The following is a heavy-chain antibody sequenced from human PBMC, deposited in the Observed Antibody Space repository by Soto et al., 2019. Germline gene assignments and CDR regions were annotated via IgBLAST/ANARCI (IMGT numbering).Heavy chain of an antibody. CDR3: VKDHWGGDCYSDSYFDY. CDR1: GFSFTTYG. D-gene: IGHD2-21*02. Sequence: QVQLVESGGGVVQPGRSLRLSCAASGFSFTTYGLHWVRQAPGKGLEGVAVIWYDGSNQYYADSVTGRFTISRDNSKNILYLEMNSLRVDDTAVYYCVKDHWGGDCYSDSYFDYWGQGTLVTVSS. V-gene: IGHV3-33*06. CDR2: IWYDGSNQ. J-gene: IGHJ4*02.